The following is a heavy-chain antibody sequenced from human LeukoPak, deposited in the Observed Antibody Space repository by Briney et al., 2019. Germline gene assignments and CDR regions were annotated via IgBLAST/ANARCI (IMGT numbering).Heavy chain of an antibody. V-gene: IGHV1-8*01. CDR3: ARGPIYPKSGDYPNYYFDY. CDR2: MNPNSGVT. D-gene: IGHD1-26*01. Sequence: GASVKVSCKASGYTFTSYDINWVRQATGQGLEWMGWMNPNSGVTGYAQKFQGRVSMTRDTSISTAYMELSSLRSEDTAAYFCARGPIYPKSGDYPNYYFDYWGQGTLVTVSS. CDR1: GYTFTSYD. J-gene: IGHJ4*02.